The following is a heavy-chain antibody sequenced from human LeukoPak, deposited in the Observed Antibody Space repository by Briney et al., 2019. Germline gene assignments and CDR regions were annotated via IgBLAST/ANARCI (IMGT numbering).Heavy chain of an antibody. CDR2: ISSNGGST. CDR3: ARDSITVSVGAFDI. J-gene: IGHJ3*02. D-gene: IGHD2-15*01. Sequence: GGSLRLSCAASGFTFSHYAMHWVRHAPGKGLEYVSAISSNGGSTYYANSVKGRFTISRDNSKNTLSLQMGSLRAEDMGVYYCARDSITVSVGAFDIWGQGAMVIVSS. V-gene: IGHV3-64*01. CDR1: GFTFSHYA.